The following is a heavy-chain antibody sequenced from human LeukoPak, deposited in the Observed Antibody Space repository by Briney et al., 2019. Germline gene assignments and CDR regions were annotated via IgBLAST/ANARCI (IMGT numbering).Heavy chain of an antibody. V-gene: IGHV3-33*01. CDR2: IWYDGSNK. Sequence: GGSLRLSCAASGFTFSNYDMHWVRRAPDKGLEWVAVIWYDGSNKYYADSVKGRFTISRDNAKNSLFLEMNNLRTEDTAVYYCARKLGGAQCGGDCYFDHWGQGTLVTVSS. CDR1: GFTFSNYD. J-gene: IGHJ4*02. CDR3: ARKLGGAQCGGDCYFDH. D-gene: IGHD2-21*02.